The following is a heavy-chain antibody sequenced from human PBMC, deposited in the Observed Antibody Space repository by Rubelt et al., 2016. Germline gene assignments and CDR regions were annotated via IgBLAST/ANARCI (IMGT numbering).Heavy chain of an antibody. CDR2: ISAYNGNT. J-gene: IGHJ4*02. D-gene: IGHD2-2*02. CDR3: ARVQVRPAAIADY. CDR1: GYTFTSYG. Sequence: QVQLVQSGAEVKKPGASVKVSCKASGYTFTSYGISWVRQAPGQGLEWMGWISAYNGNTNYAQKLQGRLTMTHETSTSRGYMELRSLGAEETAVYYCARVQVRPAAIADYWGQGTQVTVSS. V-gene: IGHV1-18*01.